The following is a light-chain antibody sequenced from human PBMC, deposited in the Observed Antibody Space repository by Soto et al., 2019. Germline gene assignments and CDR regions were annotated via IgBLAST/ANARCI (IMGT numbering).Light chain of an antibody. CDR1: SSDVGGYNY. Sequence: QSALTQPASVSGSPGQSITISCTGTSSDVGGYNYVSWYQQHPGKAPKLMIYDVSNRPSGVSNRFSGSKSGNRASLTISGLQAEYEADYYCSSYTSSSTQVFGTGTKLTVL. CDR3: SSYTSSSTQV. CDR2: DVS. V-gene: IGLV2-14*01. J-gene: IGLJ1*01.